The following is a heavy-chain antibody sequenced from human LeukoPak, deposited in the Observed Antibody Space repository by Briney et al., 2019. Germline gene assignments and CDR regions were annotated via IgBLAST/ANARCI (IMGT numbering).Heavy chain of an antibody. CDR2: ISDSGGRT. CDR3: AKRGVVIRVILVGFHKEAYYFDS. V-gene: IGHV3-23*01. CDR1: GITLSNYG. J-gene: IGHJ4*02. Sequence: GGSLRLSCAVSGITLSNYGMTWVRQAPGKGLEWVAGISDSGGRTNYADSVKGRFTISRDNPKNTLYLQMNSLRAEDTAVYLCAKRGVVIRVILVGFHKEAYYFDSWGQGVLVTVSS. D-gene: IGHD3-22*01.